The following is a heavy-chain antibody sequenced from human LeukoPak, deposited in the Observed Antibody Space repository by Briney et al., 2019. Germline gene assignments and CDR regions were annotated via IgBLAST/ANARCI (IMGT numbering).Heavy chain of an antibody. J-gene: IGHJ5*02. CDR1: GFYFSAYL. V-gene: IGHV3-7*04. Sequence: GGSLRLSCVASGFYFSAYLMSWVRQAPGKGLEWVANIKQDGSQEFYLDSVKGRFTISRDNGNNSLYLHMSRLRIEDTAVYYCARDLKGFNLWGQGALVTVSS. CDR2: IKQDGSQE. CDR3: ARDLKGFNL.